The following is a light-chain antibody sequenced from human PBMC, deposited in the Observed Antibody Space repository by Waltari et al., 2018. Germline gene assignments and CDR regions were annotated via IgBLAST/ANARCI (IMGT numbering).Light chain of an antibody. CDR1: SGPTSKA. CDR2: VNSDGSH. CDR3: QTGGHGTWV. V-gene: IGLV4-69*01. J-gene: IGLJ3*02. Sequence: QLVLTQSPSASAPLGASVKLTCTLSSGPTSKAISLLQQQPEKGRRYLMKVNSDGSHIKGDEIPIRFSGSSSGAERYLTISSIQSEDEADYYCQTGGHGTWVFGGGTKLTVL.